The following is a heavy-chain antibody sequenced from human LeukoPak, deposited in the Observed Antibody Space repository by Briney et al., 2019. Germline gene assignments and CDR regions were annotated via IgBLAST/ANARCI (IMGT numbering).Heavy chain of an antibody. CDR1: GGSISSYD. Sequence: SETLSLTCTASGGSISSYDWSWVRQPAGKGLEWIGRIYTSGSTNYYPAPERRVTMFVGTSKKQLSLQLSSVTGGETAVDYCARGSSSGPFDYWGQGTLVTVSS. D-gene: IGHD6-19*01. V-gene: IGHV4-4*07. J-gene: IGHJ4*02. CDR3: ARGSSSGPFDY. CDR2: IYTSGST.